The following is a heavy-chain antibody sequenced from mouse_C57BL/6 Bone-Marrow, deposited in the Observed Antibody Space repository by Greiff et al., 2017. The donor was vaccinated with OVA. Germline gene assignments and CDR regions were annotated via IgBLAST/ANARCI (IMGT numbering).Heavy chain of an antibody. Sequence: QVHVKQSGAELARPGASVKLSCKASGYTFTSYGISWVKQRTGQGLEWIGEIYPRSGNTYYNEKFKGKATLTADKSSSTAYMELRSLTSEDSAVYLCARSVTVVVSDYWGQGTTLTVSS. V-gene: IGHV1-81*01. CDR3: ARSVTVVVSDY. CDR1: GYTFTSYG. D-gene: IGHD1-1*01. J-gene: IGHJ2*01. CDR2: IYPRSGNT.